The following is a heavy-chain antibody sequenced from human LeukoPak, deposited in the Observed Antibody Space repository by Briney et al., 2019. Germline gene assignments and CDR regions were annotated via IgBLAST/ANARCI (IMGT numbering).Heavy chain of an antibody. CDR3: ARASYDFWSGYPLDY. CDR2: ISSSSSYI. V-gene: IGHV3-21*01. D-gene: IGHD3-3*01. Sequence: GGSLRLSCAASGFTFSSYGMHWVRQAPGKGLEWVSSISSSSSYIYYADSVKGRFTISRDNAKNSLYLQMNSLRAEDTAVYYCARASYDFWSGYPLDYWGQGTLVTVSS. J-gene: IGHJ4*02. CDR1: GFTFSSYG.